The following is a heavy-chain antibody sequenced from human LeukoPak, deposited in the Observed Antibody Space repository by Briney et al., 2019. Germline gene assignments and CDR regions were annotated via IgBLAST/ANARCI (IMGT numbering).Heavy chain of an antibody. D-gene: IGHD2-21*02. V-gene: IGHV4-39*01. CDR2: IYYSGST. CDR3: ARHRRSDIVVVTAIDY. Sequence: SETLSLTCTVSGGSISSSSYYWGWIRQPPGKGLEWIGNIYYSGSTNYNPSLKSRVTISVDTSKNQFSLKLSSVTAANTAVYYCARHRRSDIVVVTAIDYWGQGTLVTVSS. CDR1: GGSISSSSYY. J-gene: IGHJ4*02.